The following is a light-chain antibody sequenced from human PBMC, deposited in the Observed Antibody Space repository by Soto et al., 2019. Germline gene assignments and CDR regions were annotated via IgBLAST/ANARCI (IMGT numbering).Light chain of an antibody. CDR3: QQYDKWPHT. Sequence: EMVMTQSPATLSVSPGERATLSCSASQNLSRNLAWYQQQPCQAPLLLIFYASTRATGIPARFSGSGSGTDFTLTISSLQSEDFAVYYCQQYDKWPHTFGQGTKLEIK. J-gene: IGKJ2*01. CDR1: QNLSRN. V-gene: IGKV3-15*01. CDR2: YAS.